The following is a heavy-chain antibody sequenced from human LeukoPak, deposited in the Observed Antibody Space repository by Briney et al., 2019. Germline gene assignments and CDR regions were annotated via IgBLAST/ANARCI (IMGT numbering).Heavy chain of an antibody. CDR1: GFTFSSYA. CDR3: ARDTMWFGEHYFDY. Sequence: GGSLRLSCAASGFTFSSYAMSWVRQAPGKGLEWVSAISGSGGSTYYADSVKGRFTISRDNSKNTLYLQMNSLRAEDTAVYYCARDTMWFGEHYFDYWGQGTLVTVSS. D-gene: IGHD3-10*01. J-gene: IGHJ4*02. V-gene: IGHV3-23*01. CDR2: ISGSGGST.